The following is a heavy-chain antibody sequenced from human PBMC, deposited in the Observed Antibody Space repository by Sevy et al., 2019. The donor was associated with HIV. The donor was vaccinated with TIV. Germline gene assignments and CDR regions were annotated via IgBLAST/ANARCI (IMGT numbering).Heavy chain of an antibody. CDR1: GGSISSSSYY. CDR3: AGDDGGSRGSYYYYGMDV. J-gene: IGHJ6*02. Sequence: SETLSLTCTVSGGSISSSSYYWGWIRQPPGKGLEWIGSIYYSWSTYYHPSLKSRVTISVDTSKNQFSLKLSSVTAADTAVYYCAGDDGGSRGSYYYYGMDVWGQGTMVTVSS. CDR2: IYYSWST. D-gene: IGHD2-15*01. V-gene: IGHV4-39*02.